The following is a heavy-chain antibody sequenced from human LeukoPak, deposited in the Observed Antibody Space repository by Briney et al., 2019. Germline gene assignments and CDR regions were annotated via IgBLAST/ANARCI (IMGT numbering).Heavy chain of an antibody. D-gene: IGHD1-26*01. J-gene: IGHJ4*02. Sequence: GGSLRLSCAASGFTFSRYWMHWVRQAPGKGLVWVSCIKSDGSSTSIADSAKGRFTISRDNAKNAVYLQMNSLRAEDTAVYYCVRDNRSYNFDYWGQGTLVTVSS. CDR1: GFTFSRYW. CDR2: IKSDGSST. CDR3: VRDNRSYNFDY. V-gene: IGHV3-74*01.